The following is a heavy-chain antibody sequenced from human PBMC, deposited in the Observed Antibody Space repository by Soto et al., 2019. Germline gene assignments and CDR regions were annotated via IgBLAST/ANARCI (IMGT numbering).Heavy chain of an antibody. CDR3: ARVARQYCSSTSCRNWYFDL. V-gene: IGHV3-30-3*01. Sequence: QVQLVESGGGVVQPGRSLRLSCAASGFTFSSYAMHWVRQAPGKGLEWVAVISYDGSNKYYADSVKGRFTISRDNSKNKLYLQVNSLRAEDTAVYYCARVARQYCSSTSCRNWYFDLWGRGTLVTVSS. J-gene: IGHJ2*01. CDR1: GFTFSSYA. CDR2: ISYDGSNK. D-gene: IGHD2-2*01.